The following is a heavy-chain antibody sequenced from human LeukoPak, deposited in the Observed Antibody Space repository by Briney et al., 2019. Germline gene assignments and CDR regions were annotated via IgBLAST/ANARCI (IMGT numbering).Heavy chain of an antibody. Sequence: KSSETLSLTCTVSGGSVSSYYWSWIRQPPGKGLEWIGYIYYSGSTNYNPPLKSRVTISVDTSKNQFSPKLNSITTADTAVYYCARVRLSGTYLDAFDIWGQGTMVTVSS. CDR2: IYYSGST. CDR3: ARVRLSGTYLDAFDI. V-gene: IGHV4-59*02. CDR1: GGSVSSYY. J-gene: IGHJ3*02. D-gene: IGHD1-26*01.